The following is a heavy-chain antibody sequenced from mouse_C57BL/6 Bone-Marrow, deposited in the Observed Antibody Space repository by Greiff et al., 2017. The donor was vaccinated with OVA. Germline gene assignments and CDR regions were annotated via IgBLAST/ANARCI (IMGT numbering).Heavy chain of an antibody. D-gene: IGHD1-2*01. CDR2: ISSGGDYI. Sequence: EVKVAESGEGLVKPGGSLKLSCAASGFTFSSYAMSWVRQTPEKRLEWVAYISSGGDYIYYADTVKGRFTISRDNARNTLYLQMSSLKSEDTAMYYCTRPSATLRWFAYWGQGTLVTVSA. J-gene: IGHJ3*01. V-gene: IGHV5-9-1*02. CDR1: GFTFSSYA. CDR3: TRPSATLRWFAY.